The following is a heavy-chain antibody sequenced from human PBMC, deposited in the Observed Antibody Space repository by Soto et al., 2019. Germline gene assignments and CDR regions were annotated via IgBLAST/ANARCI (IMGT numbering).Heavy chain of an antibody. CDR2: IYYSGTA. D-gene: IGHD6-13*01. V-gene: IGHV4-39*02. J-gene: IGHJ4*02. CDR1: GGSISSSSYY. Sequence: QLQLQESGPGLVKPSETLSLTCSVSGGSISSSSYYWGWIRQPPGKGLEWIGSIYYSGTAYYNPSLKSRLTISVDTSNDHFSLKLSSVTAADTAVYYCVSSSSWSLLDYWGQGTLVTVSS. CDR3: VSSSSWSLLDY.